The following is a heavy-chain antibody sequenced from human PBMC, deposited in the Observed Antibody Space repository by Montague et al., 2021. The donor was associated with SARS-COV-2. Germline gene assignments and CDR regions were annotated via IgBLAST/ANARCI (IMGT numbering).Heavy chain of an antibody. CDR1: GGSFSGYY. J-gene: IGHJ6*02. Sequence: SETLSLTCAVYGGSFSGYYWSWLRQPPGKGLEWIGEINHSGSTNYNPSLKSRVTISVDTSKNQFSLKLSSVTAADTAVYYCTREGYEVLWSDYYYCCIDVGGQGTTVTVSS. CDR3: TREGYEVLWSDYYYCCIDV. CDR2: INHSGST. D-gene: IGHD2-2*01. V-gene: IGHV4-34*01.